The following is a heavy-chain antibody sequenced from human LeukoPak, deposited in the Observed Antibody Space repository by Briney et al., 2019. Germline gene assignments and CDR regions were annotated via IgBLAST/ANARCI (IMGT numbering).Heavy chain of an antibody. CDR3: ARGDYGDSDY. Sequence: SETLSLTCTVSGGPISSFYWSWVRQSPGKGLEWVGYNYYSGSANYNPSLKSGVTISEEASKNHFSLKLSSVTAADTAVYYCARGDYGDSDYWGQGSLVTVSS. V-gene: IGHV4-59*01. CDR2: NYYSGSA. D-gene: IGHD4-17*01. CDR1: GGPISSFY. J-gene: IGHJ4*02.